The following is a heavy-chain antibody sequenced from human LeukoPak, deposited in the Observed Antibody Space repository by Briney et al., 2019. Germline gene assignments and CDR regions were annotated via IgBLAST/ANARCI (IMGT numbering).Heavy chain of an antibody. D-gene: IGHD6-19*01. CDR1: GYTFTSYY. Sequence: ASVTVSCKASGYTFTSYYMHWVRQAPGQGLEWMGIINPSGGSTSYAQKFQGRVTITRDTSASTAYMELSSLRSEDTAVYYCARDSSGWQEGYNWFDPWGQGTLVTVSS. J-gene: IGHJ5*02. CDR2: INPSGGST. CDR3: ARDSSGWQEGYNWFDP. V-gene: IGHV1-46*01.